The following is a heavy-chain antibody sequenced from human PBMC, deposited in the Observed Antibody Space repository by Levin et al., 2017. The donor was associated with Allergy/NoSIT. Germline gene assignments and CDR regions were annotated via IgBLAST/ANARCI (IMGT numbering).Heavy chain of an antibody. CDR3: ARDYYGDYVN. J-gene: IGHJ4*02. D-gene: IGHD4-17*01. V-gene: IGHV4-34*01. CDR2: INHSGST. CDR1: GGSFSGYY. Sequence: PSETLSLTCAVYGGSFSGYYWSWIRQPPGKGLEWIGEINHSGSTNYNPSLKSRVTISVDTSKNQLSLKLSSVTAADTAVYYCARDYYGDYVNWGQGTLVTVSS.